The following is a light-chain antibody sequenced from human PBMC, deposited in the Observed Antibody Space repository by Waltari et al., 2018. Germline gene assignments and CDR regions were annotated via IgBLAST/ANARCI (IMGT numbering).Light chain of an antibody. CDR3: QQYYSTPLT. J-gene: IGKJ4*01. V-gene: IGKV4-1*01. Sequence: DIVMTQSPDSLPVSLGERATINCKSSQSVLYSSNNKNYLAWYQQKPGQPPKLLIYWASTRQSGVPDRISGSGSGTDFTLTISSLQAEDVAVYYCQQYYSTPLTFGGGTRVEIK. CDR2: WAS. CDR1: QSVLYSSNNKNY.